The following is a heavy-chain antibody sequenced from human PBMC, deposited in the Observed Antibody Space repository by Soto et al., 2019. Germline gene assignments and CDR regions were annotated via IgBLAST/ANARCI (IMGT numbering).Heavy chain of an antibody. Sequence: GGSLRLSCAASGFTFSSHNMNWVRQAPGKGLEWVSWISSSSNYIYYSDLVKGRFTISRDNAKDSLYLQMNSLRVEDTAVYYCARYIWFGELLSYGMDVWGQGXTVTVYS. V-gene: IGHV3-21*01. CDR1: GFTFSSHN. D-gene: IGHD3-10*01. CDR3: ARYIWFGELLSYGMDV. CDR2: ISSSSNYI. J-gene: IGHJ6*02.